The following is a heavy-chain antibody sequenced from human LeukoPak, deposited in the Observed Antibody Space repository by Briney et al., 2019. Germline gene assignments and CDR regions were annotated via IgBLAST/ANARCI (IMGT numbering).Heavy chain of an antibody. D-gene: IGHD6-13*01. J-gene: IGHJ4*02. Sequence: SDTLSLTCTVSGGSISSSSYYWGWIRPPPGKGLEGIGSIYYSGSTYYNPSLKSRVTISVDTSKNQFSLKLSSVTAADTAVYYCARDHSSSWSANFDYWGQGTLVTVSS. V-gene: IGHV4-39*07. CDR2: IYYSGST. CDR3: ARDHSSSWSANFDY. CDR1: GGSISSSSYY.